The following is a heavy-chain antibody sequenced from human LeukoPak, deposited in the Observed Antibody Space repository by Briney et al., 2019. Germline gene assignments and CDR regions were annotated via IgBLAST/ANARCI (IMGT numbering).Heavy chain of an antibody. V-gene: IGHV3-33*01. D-gene: IGHD2-15*01. CDR1: GFTFNNYG. CDR2: IWYDGSKT. CDR3: ARDGSGGAYAWFDP. Sequence: GRSLRLSCAASGFTFNNYGFHWVRQAPGKGLEWVAVIWYDGSKTYSVDSVKGLFTISRDNSKNTVYLQMNSLRAEDTAMYYCARDGSGGAYAWFDPWGQGTLVTVSS. J-gene: IGHJ5*02.